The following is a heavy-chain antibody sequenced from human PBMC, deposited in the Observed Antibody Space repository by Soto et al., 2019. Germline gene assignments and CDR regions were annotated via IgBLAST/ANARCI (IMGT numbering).Heavy chain of an antibody. J-gene: IGHJ3*02. CDR3: ASDSVGATWPRTFDI. D-gene: IGHD1-26*01. V-gene: IGHV3-11*05. CDR2: ISSSSSYT. Sequence: QVQLVESGGGLVKPGGSLRLSCAASGFTFSDYYMSWIRQAPGKGLEWVSYISSSSSYTNYADSVKGRFTISRDNAKNSLYLQMNSLRAEDTAVYYCASDSVGATWPRTFDIWGQGTMVTVSS. CDR1: GFTFSDYY.